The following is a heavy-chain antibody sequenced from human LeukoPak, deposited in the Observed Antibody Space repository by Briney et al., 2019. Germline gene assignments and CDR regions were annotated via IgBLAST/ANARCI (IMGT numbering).Heavy chain of an antibody. V-gene: IGHV4-59*01. D-gene: IGHD6-6*01. Sequence: PSETLSLTCTVSGGSISSYYWSWIRQPPGKGLEWIGYIYYSGSTNYNPSLKSRVTISVDTSKNQFSLKLSSVTAADTAVYYCARGPMAAPEYFQHWGQGTLVTVSS. CDR1: GGSISSYY. CDR3: ARGPMAAPEYFQH. J-gene: IGHJ1*01. CDR2: IYYSGST.